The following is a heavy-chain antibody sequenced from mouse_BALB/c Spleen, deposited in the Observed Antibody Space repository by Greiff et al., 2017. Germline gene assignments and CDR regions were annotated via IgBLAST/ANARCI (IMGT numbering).Heavy chain of an antibody. D-gene: IGHD2-2*01. J-gene: IGHJ3*01. CDR1: GYSITSDYA. Sequence: VQLKESGPGLVKPSQSLSLTCTVTGYSITSDYAWNWIRQFPGNKLEWMGYISYSGSTSYNPSLKSRISITRDTSKNQFFLQLNSVTTEDTATYYCAGLRGRFFAYWGQGTLVTVSA. CDR3: AGLRGRFFAY. CDR2: ISYSGST. V-gene: IGHV3-2*02.